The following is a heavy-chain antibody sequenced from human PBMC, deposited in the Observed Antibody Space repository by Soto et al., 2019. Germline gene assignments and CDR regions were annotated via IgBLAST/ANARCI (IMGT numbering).Heavy chain of an antibody. V-gene: IGHV4-31*03. Sequence: QVQLQESGPGLVKPSQTLSLTCTVSGGSISSGGYYWYWIRQHPGKGLEWIGYIYYSGTTYYNPSLKSRVTISVETSKNQFSLKLSSVTAADTAVYYCAASCVACGGFYYYGMDVWGQGTTVTVSS. CDR2: IYYSGTT. J-gene: IGHJ6*02. D-gene: IGHD2-21*01. CDR3: AASCVACGGFYYYGMDV. CDR1: GGSISSGGYY.